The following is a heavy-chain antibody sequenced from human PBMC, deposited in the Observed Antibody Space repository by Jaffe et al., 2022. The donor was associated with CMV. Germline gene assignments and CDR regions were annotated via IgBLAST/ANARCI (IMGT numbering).Heavy chain of an antibody. CDR3: ARDPPSGSYPTTGAFDI. Sequence: QVQLVQSGAEVKKPGSSVKVSCKASGGTFSSYAISWVRQAPGQGLEWMGGIIPIFGTANYAQKFQGRVTITADESTSTAYMELSSLRSEDTAVYYCARDPPSGSYPTTGAFDIWGQGTMVTVSS. CDR2: IIPIFGTA. CDR1: GGTFSSYA. V-gene: IGHV1-69*01. J-gene: IGHJ3*02. D-gene: IGHD1-26*01.